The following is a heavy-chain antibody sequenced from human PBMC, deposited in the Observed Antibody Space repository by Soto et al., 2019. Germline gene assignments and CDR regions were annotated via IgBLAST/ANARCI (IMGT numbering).Heavy chain of an antibody. CDR3: AKSINIHWQNWFDP. CDR2: SSGSDGRT. J-gene: IGHJ5*02. V-gene: IGHV3-23*01. CDR1: GFRFSDSA. Sequence: EVQILESGGGLAQPGGSLRLSCVASGFRFSDSAMNWVRQAPGKALEWVSVSSGSDGRTYYGDSVKGRLISSRDNSENTLYLDMNNLRVDDTAVYFCAKSINIHWQNWFDPGGQGPLVTFSS. D-gene: IGHD1-1*01.